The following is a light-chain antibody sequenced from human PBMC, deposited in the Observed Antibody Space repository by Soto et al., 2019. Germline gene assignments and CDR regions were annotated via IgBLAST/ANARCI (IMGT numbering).Light chain of an antibody. Sequence: EIVMTQSPATLSVSPGERATLSCRASQSVSSNLAWYQQKPGQAPRLLIYGASTRATGIPARFSGSGSGTEFTLTISILQSEDFAVYYGQQYNNWSRTFGQGTKVDIK. V-gene: IGKV3-15*01. J-gene: IGKJ1*01. CDR3: QQYNNWSRT. CDR1: QSVSSN. CDR2: GAS.